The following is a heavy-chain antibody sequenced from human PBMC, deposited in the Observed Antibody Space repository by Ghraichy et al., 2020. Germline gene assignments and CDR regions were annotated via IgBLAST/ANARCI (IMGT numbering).Heavy chain of an antibody. V-gene: IGHV3-33*01. J-gene: IGHJ6*02. CDR1: GFTFSTYG. D-gene: IGHD3-22*01. Sequence: GGSLRLSCAASGFTFSTYGMHWVRQAPGKGLEWVAAIWYDGTNKNYGDSVKGRFTISRDNSKNTLYLQMNSLRAEDTAVYYCARNRARCDGYGAYYYGFDVWGQGTTVTVSS. CDR2: IWYDGTNK. CDR3: ARNRARCDGYGAYYYGFDV.